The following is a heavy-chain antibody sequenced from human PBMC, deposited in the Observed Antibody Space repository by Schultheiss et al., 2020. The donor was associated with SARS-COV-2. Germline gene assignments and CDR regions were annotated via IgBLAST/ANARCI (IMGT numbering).Heavy chain of an antibody. Sequence: GGSLRLSCAASGFTFSSYWMSWVRQAPGKGLEWVANIKQDGSEKYYVDSVKGRFTISRDNAKNSLYLQMNSLRAEDTAVYYCARDAGAEEMATSYFDYWGQGTLVTVSS. CDR3: ARDAGAEEMATSYFDY. D-gene: IGHD5-24*01. CDR2: IKQDGSEK. J-gene: IGHJ4*02. V-gene: IGHV3-7*01. CDR1: GFTFSSYW.